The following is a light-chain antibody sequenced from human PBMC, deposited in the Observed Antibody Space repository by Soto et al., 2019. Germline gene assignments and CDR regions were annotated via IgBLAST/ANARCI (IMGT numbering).Light chain of an antibody. CDR2: GAS. CDR1: QSVSSNS. CDR3: QQYDTSTGT. J-gene: IGKJ1*01. V-gene: IGKV3-20*01. Sequence: EIVLTQSPGTLSLSPGERATLSCRASQSVSSNSLAWFQQKPGQAPRLLISGASSRATGIPDRFSGSGSGTDFTLTISRLEPEEFAGYYCQQYDTSTGTFGQGTKVEVK.